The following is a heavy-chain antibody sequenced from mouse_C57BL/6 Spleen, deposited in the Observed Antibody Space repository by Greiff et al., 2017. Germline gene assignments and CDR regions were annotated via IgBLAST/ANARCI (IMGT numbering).Heavy chain of an antibody. CDR1: GYPFTSYW. CDR3: ARGIWSSGAMYD. J-gene: IGHJ4*01. Sequence: QVQLQQPGAALVMPGASVQLSCKASGYPFTSYWVHWVRQRPGQGLEWIGEIDPSDSYTNYNQKIKGKSTLTVDKSSSTAYMQLSSLTSEDSAVYYCARGIWSSGAMYDWGQGTSVTVSS. D-gene: IGHD1-1*02. V-gene: IGHV1-69*01. CDR2: IDPSDSYT.